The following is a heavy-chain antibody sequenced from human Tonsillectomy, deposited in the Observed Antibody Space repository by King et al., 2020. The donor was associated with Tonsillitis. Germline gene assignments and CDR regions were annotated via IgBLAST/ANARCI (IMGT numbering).Heavy chain of an antibody. CDR1: GYTFTSYY. D-gene: IGHD6-13*01. Sequence: QLVQSGAEVKKPGASVKGSCKASGYTFTSYYMHWVRQAPVQGLEWMGIINPSGGRTSYGQKLQGRVTMTRDTSTSTVYMEMSSLRSEDTAVYYCARRGAAAEVNDYWGQGTLVTVSS. CDR2: INPSGGRT. CDR3: ARRGAAAEVNDY. V-gene: IGHV1-46*03. J-gene: IGHJ4*02.